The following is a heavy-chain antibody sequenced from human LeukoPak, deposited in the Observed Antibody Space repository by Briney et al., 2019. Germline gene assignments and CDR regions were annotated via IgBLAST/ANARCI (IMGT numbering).Heavy chain of an antibody. CDR2: MCASGGST. J-gene: IGHJ4*02. V-gene: IGHV3-23*01. Sequence: QTGGSLRLSCAASGFTFSSSAMRWVRQVPGKGLEWVSGMCASGGSTSYADSVRGRFTISRDNSKNTLYVQMNSLRDEDTAVYYCAKDQRRESPHYLDSWGQGTLVTVSS. CDR3: AKDQRRESPHYLDS. CDR1: GFTFSSSA.